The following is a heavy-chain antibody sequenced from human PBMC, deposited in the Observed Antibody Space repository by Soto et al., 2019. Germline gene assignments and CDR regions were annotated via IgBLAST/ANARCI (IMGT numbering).Heavy chain of an antibody. J-gene: IGHJ3*02. V-gene: IGHV4-39*01. D-gene: IGHD3-10*01. CDR3: ARQRAWYGEWAFDI. Sequence: QLQASGPGLVKPSETMSLTCTVSGDSSSGGIFYWGWMRQLTGKGLEWIGSINYSGHTYHNPSLKSRVTIPVDPSRNQFSLDLSSVTAADTAVYYCARQRAWYGEWAFDIWGQGTIVTVSS. CDR2: INYSGHT. CDR1: GDSSSGGIFY.